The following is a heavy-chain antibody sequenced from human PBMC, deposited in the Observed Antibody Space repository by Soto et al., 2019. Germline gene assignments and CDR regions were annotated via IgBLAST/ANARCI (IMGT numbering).Heavy chain of an antibody. Sequence: GASVKVSCKASGYTFTTYGIRWVRQAPGPGLEWVGWISAYNGNIRYAQKFQGRDTMTRDTSTSTAYMEVSSLRSDYTAVYYCTRGCSSSWYGWFGPWGQGTLVTFAS. V-gene: IGHV1-18*04. CDR1: GYTFTTYG. CDR2: ISAYNGNI. J-gene: IGHJ5*02. D-gene: IGHD6-13*01. CDR3: TRGCSSSWYGWFGP.